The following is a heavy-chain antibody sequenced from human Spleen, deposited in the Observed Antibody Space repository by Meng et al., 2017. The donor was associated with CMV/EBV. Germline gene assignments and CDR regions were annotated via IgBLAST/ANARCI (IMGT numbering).Heavy chain of an antibody. V-gene: IGHV4-39*01. CDR1: GGSISSSSYC. J-gene: IGHJ4*02. D-gene: IGHD1-1*01. Sequence: GSLRLSCTVSGGSISSSSYCWGWIRQPPGKGLEWIGSISYSGSTYYNPSLKSRVTISVDTSKNQFSLNLSSVTAADTAVYYCARHMGDLWSDVGYWGQGTLVTVSS. CDR3: ARHMGDLWSDVGY. CDR2: ISYSGST.